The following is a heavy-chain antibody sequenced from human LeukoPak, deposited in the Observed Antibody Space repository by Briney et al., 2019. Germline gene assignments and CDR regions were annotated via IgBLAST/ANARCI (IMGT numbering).Heavy chain of an antibody. CDR2: VNNDGSRT. D-gene: IGHD2-15*01. J-gene: IGHJ3*01. CDR3: VRSGFCSGADCRGAFDV. CDR1: GFTFSSYW. V-gene: IGHV3-74*01. Sequence: GGSLRLPCAASGFTFSSYWMHWVRQAPGKGLVWVSHVNNDGSRTTYADSVKGRFTVSRDNAKNTLYLQMNSLRAEDTAVYYCVRSGFCSGADCRGAFDVWSQGTMVTVSS.